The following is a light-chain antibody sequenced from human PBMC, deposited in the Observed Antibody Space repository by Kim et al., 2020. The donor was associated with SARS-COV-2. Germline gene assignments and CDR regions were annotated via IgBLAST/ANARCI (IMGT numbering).Light chain of an antibody. CDR2: DEA. CDR1: QSISNY. J-gene: IGKJ1*01. V-gene: IGKV3-11*01. Sequence: SPGERAAHPCRGSQSISNYIAWYQQKPGQAPRLLIYDEATRATGIRARFSGSGSETDFTLTISSLGPEGVAVYYCQQRKNWHPWTFGQGTKVEIK. CDR3: QQRKNWHPWT.